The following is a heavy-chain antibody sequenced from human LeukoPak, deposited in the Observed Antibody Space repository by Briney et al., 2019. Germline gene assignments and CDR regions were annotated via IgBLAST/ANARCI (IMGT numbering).Heavy chain of an antibody. D-gene: IGHD2-21*02. J-gene: IGHJ4*02. CDR1: GGSISSSSYY. CDR3: ASWVCGGDCSYFDY. CDR2: IYYSGST. Sequence: SETLSLTXTVSGGSISSSSYYWGWIRQPPGKGLEWIGSIYYSGSTYYNPSLKSRVTISVDTSKNQFSLKLSSVTAADTAVYYCASWVCGGDCSYFDYWGQGTLVTVSS. V-gene: IGHV4-39*01.